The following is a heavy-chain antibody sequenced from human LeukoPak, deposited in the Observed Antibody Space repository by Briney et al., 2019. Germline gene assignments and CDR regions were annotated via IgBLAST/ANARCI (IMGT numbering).Heavy chain of an antibody. CDR3: ARKHGSSWFSLF. Sequence: SETLSLTCAVYGGSFSSSYWTWIRQPPGKGLEWIGYIYYSGSPNYNPSLKSRVTISVDTSKNQFSLKLSSVTAADTAVYYCARKHGSSWFSLFWGPGTLVTVSS. CDR1: GGSFSSSY. J-gene: IGHJ4*02. V-gene: IGHV4-59*01. D-gene: IGHD6-13*01. CDR2: IYYSGSP.